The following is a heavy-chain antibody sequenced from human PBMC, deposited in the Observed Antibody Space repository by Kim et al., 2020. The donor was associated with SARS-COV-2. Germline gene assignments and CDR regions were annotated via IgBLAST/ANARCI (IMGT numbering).Heavy chain of an antibody. D-gene: IGHD3-22*01. V-gene: IGHV7-4-1*02. CDR3: ARVGYYDSSGYYGIFDY. J-gene: IGHJ4*02. Sequence: ASVKVSCKASGYTFTSYAMNWVRQAPGQGLEWMGWINTNTGNPTYAQGFTGRFVFSLDTSVSTAYLQISSLKAEDTAVYYCARVGYYDSSGYYGIFDYWGQGTLVTVSS. CDR1: GYTFTSYA. CDR2: INTNTGNP.